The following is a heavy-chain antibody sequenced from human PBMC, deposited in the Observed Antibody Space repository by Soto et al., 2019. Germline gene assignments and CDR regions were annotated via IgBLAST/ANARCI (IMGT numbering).Heavy chain of an antibody. CDR1: GGSISSGGYY. CDR2: IYYSGST. CDR3: ARVPTWNYSVQNWFDP. V-gene: IGHV4-31*03. J-gene: IGHJ5*02. D-gene: IGHD1-7*01. Sequence: SETLSLTCTVSGGSISSGGYYWSWIGQHAGKGLEWIGYIYYSGSTYYNPSLKSRVTISVDTSKNQFSLKLSSVTAADTAVYYCARVPTWNYSVQNWFDPWGQGTLVTVSS.